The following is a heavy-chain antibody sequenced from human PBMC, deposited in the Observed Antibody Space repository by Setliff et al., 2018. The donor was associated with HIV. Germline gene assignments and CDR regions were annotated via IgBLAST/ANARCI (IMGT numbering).Heavy chain of an antibody. CDR2: IIPILDIA. CDR3: ARSGSDYKWFDP. Sequence: SVKVSCKGSGGTFSSYAISWVRQAPGQGLEWMGGIIPILDIANYAQKFQGRVTISADKSTSTAYMQLSFVTAADTAVYYCARSGSDYKWFDPWGQGTLVTVSS. CDR1: GGTFSSYA. D-gene: IGHD3-10*01. V-gene: IGHV1-69*10. J-gene: IGHJ5*02.